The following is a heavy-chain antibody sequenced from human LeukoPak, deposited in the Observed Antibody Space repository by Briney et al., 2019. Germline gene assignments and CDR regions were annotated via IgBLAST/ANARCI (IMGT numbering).Heavy chain of an antibody. D-gene: IGHD3-10*01. V-gene: IGHV4-39*07. J-gene: IGHJ4*02. CDR2: INHSGST. CDR3: ASAVRGVIGASDY. Sequence: SETLSLTCTVSGGSISSSSYYWGWIRQPPGKGLEWIGEINHSGSTNYNPSLKSRVTISVDTSKNQFSLKLSSVTAADTAVYYCASAVRGVIGASDYWGQGTLVTVSS. CDR1: GGSISSSSYY.